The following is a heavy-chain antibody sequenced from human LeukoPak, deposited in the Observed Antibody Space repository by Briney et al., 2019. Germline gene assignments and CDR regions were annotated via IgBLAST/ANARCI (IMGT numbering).Heavy chain of an antibody. J-gene: IGHJ4*02. V-gene: IGHV3-30-3*01. CDR2: IPFDGTTE. Sequence: GGSLRLSCAASGFTFSSYAMSWVRQAPGKGLEWLTVIPFDGTTEYYADSVKGRFTISRDNSKDTLYLQMNSLRAEDTAVYYCARDSLTGLTFFDYWGQGTLVTVSS. CDR3: ARDSLTGLTFFDY. D-gene: IGHD3-16*01. CDR1: GFTFSSYA.